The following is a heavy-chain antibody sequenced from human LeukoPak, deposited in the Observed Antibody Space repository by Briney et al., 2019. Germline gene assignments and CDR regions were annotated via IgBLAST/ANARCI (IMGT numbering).Heavy chain of an antibody. CDR1: GFTVSSNE. Sequence: GGSLRLSCAASGFTVSSNEMSWVRQAPGKGLEWVSSISGGSTYYADSRKGRFTISRDNSNNTLYLQMNSLRDEDTAVYFCAKDMGWDYGSGSYFDQWGQGTLVIVSS. J-gene: IGHJ5*02. D-gene: IGHD3-10*01. CDR3: AKDMGWDYGSGSYFDQ. CDR2: ISGGST. V-gene: IGHV3-38-3*01.